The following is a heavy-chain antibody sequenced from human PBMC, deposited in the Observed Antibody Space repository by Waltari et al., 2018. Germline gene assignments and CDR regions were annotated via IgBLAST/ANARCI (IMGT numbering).Heavy chain of an antibody. J-gene: IGHJ5*02. Sequence: QVQLVQSGAEVKKPGASVKVSCKASGYTFTSYYMHWVRQAPGQGLEWMGIINPSGGSTSYAQKFQGRVTITADTSTDTAYMELSSLRSEDTAVYYCATARIGENWFDPWGQGTLVTVST. CDR2: INPSGGST. V-gene: IGHV1-46*01. D-gene: IGHD3-16*01. CDR3: ATARIGENWFDP. CDR1: GYTFTSYY.